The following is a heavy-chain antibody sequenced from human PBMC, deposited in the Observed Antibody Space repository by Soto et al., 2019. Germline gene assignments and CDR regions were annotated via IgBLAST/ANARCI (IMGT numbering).Heavy chain of an antibody. CDR2: IKSKTDGGTT. V-gene: IGHV3-15*01. J-gene: IGHJ3*02. CDR3: TTDPYYDFWSGSNTIDAFDI. D-gene: IGHD3-3*01. CDR1: GFTFSNAW. Sequence: GGSLRLSCAASGFTFSNAWMSWVRQAPGKGLEWVGRIKSKTDGGTTDYAAPVKGRFTISRDDSKNTLYLQMNSLKTEDTAVYYCTTDPYYDFWSGSNTIDAFDIWGQGTMVTVSS.